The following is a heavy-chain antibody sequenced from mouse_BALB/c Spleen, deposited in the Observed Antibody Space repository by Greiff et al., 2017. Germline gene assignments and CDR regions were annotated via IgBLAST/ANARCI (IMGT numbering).Heavy chain of an antibody. Sequence: VKLMESGPGLVQPSQSLSITCTVSGFSLTSYGVHWVRQSPGKGLEWLGVIWSGGSTDYNAAFISRLSISKDNSKSQVFFKMNSLQANDTAIYYCASAYYGNLYYAMDYWGQGTSVTVSS. V-gene: IGHV2-2*02. CDR3: ASAYYGNLYYAMDY. CDR2: IWSGGST. D-gene: IGHD2-10*01. CDR1: GFSLTSYG. J-gene: IGHJ4*01.